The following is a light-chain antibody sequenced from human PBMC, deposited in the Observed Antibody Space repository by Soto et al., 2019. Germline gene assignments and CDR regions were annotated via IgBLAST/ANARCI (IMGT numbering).Light chain of an antibody. J-gene: IGKJ3*01. CDR3: QQSYSTPFT. Sequence: DIRMTQSPPSLSASVGDRVTITCRASQSISNYLNWYQQKPGKAPELLIYAASSLQSGVPSRFSGSGSGTDFTLTISTLQPEDFATYYCQQSYSTPFTFGPGIKVDIK. V-gene: IGKV1-39*01. CDR1: QSISNY. CDR2: AAS.